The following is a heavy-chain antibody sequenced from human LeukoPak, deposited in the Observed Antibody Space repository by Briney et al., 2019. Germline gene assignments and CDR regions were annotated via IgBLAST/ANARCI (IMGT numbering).Heavy chain of an antibody. CDR2: INNNGDSP. D-gene: IGHD6-6*01. CDR3: ARDGGYSSACFDN. Sequence: PGGSLRLSCVASGFTFNRFAMHWVRQAPGKGLEYVSVINNNGDSPYYAKSVKGRFTISRDNSKNTLYLQMGSLTTEDMAVYYCARDGGYSSACFDNWGQGTLVTVSS. V-gene: IGHV3-64*01. CDR1: GFTFNRFA. J-gene: IGHJ4*02.